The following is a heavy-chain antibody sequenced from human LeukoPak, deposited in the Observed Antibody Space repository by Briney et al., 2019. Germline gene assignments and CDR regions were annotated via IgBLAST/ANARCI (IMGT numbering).Heavy chain of an antibody. CDR3: ARERGSSGSAGWFDP. V-gene: IGHV3-30-3*01. CDR2: ISHDAGNK. Sequence: GGSLRLSCAASGFIFSDYIMHWLRQAPGRGLEWVALISHDAGNKHFADSVKGRFTISRDNSKNTMYLEMTDVRPDDSAMYYCARERGSSGSAGWFDPWGQGTPVTVSS. CDR1: GFIFSDYI. J-gene: IGHJ5*02. D-gene: IGHD3-22*01.